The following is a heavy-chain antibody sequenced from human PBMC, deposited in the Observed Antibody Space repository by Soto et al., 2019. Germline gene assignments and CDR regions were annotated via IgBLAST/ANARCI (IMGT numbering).Heavy chain of an antibody. J-gene: IGHJ6*02. V-gene: IGHV4-59*01. CDR1: GGSISSYY. CDR2: IYYSGST. Sequence: SEMLSLTCTVSGGSISSYYWSWIRQPPGKGLEWIGYIYYSGSTNYNPSLKSRVTISVDTSKNQCSLKLSSVTAADTDVYYCARAPVYHESSGGYNNYYCMDVWGQGTRVTVSS. CDR3: ARAPVYHESSGGYNNYYCMDV. D-gene: IGHD3-22*01.